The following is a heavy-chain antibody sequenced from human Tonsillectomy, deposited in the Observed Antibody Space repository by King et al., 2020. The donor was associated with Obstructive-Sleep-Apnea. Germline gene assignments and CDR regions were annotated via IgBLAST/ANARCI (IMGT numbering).Heavy chain of an antibody. V-gene: IGHV3-23*04. CDR1: GFTFSSYA. CDR2: ISGSGGST. CDR3: AKGRPLWLQSSNYFDY. D-gene: IGHD5-24*01. J-gene: IGHJ4*02. Sequence: VQLVESGGGLVQPGGSLRLSCAASGFTFSSYAMSWVRPAPGKGLEWVSAISGSGGSTYYADSVKGRFTISRDNSKNTLYLQMNSLRAEDTAGYYCAKGRPLWLQSSNYFDYWGQGTLVTVSS.